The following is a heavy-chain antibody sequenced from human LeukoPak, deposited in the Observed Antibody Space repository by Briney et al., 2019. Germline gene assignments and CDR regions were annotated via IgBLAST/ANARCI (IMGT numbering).Heavy chain of an antibody. CDR2: IYYSGST. Sequence: SETLSLTCTVSGGSISSSSYYWGWIRQPPGKGLEWIGSIYYSGSTYYNPSLKSRVTISVDTSKNQFSLKLSSVTAADTAVYYCARERHFDWFLKYNWFDPWGQGTLVTVSS. D-gene: IGHD3-9*01. V-gene: IGHV4-39*07. CDR3: ARERHFDWFLKYNWFDP. CDR1: GGSISSSSYY. J-gene: IGHJ5*02.